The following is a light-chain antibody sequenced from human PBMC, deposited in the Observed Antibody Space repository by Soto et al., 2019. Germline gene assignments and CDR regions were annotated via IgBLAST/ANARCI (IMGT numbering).Light chain of an antibody. Sequence: QSVLTQPASVSGSPGQSITISCTGTSSDVGGYNYVSWYQQHPGKAPKLMIYDVSNRPSGVSNRFSGSKSGNTASLTISGLQAEDEADYYCSSYTTGSTYAFGTGTKVTVL. CDR2: DVS. J-gene: IGLJ1*01. CDR1: SSDVGGYNY. CDR3: SSYTTGSTYA. V-gene: IGLV2-14*01.